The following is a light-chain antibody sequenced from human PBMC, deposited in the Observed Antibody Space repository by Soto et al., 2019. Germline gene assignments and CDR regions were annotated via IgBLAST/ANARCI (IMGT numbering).Light chain of an antibody. V-gene: IGLV2-23*02. J-gene: IGLJ1*01. CDR3: CSYAGSSTYV. Sequence: QSALTQPASGSGSPGQSITISCTGTSSDVGSYNLVSWYRQHPGKAPKLIIYEVSKRPSGVSNRFSGSKSGNTASLTISGLQAEDEADYYCCSYAGSSTYVFGTGTKVTVL. CDR2: EVS. CDR1: SSDVGSYNL.